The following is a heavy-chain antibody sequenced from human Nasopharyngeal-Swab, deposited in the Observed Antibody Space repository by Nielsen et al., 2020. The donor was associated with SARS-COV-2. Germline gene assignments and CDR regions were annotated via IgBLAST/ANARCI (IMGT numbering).Heavy chain of an antibody. CDR3: ARGDGMDV. CDR2: IWYDGSNK. Sequence: GESLKISCAASGFTFSTFGMHWVRQAPGKGLEWVAVIWYDGSNKYYADSVKGRFTISRDNSKNTLYLQMNSLRAEDTAVYYCARGDGMDVWGQGTTVTVSS. V-gene: IGHV3-33*01. CDR1: GFTFSTFG. J-gene: IGHJ6*02.